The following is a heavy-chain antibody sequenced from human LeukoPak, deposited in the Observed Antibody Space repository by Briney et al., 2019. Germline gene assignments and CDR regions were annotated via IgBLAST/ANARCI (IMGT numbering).Heavy chain of an antibody. V-gene: IGHV3-7*01. D-gene: IGHD2-2*01. CDR3: ARDLGYCSSTSCYPTWWFDP. J-gene: IGHJ5*02. Sequence: PGGSLRLSCAASGFTFSSYWMSWVRQAPGKGLEGVANINQDGSEKYYVDSVKGRFTISRDNAKNSLYLQMNSLRAEDTAVYYCARDLGYCSSTSCYPTWWFDPWGQGTLVTVSS. CDR2: INQDGSEK. CDR1: GFTFSSYW.